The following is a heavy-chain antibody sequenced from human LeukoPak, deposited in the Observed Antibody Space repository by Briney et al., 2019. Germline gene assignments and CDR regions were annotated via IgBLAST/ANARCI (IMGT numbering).Heavy chain of an antibody. V-gene: IGHV3-30*18. CDR3: AKSGGYGLIDY. CDR1: GFTFSSYG. D-gene: IGHD1-26*01. CDR2: ISYDGSHQ. J-gene: IGHJ4*02. Sequence: GGSLRLSCAASGFTFSSYGMHWVRQTPDKGLQWVALISYDGSHQYYADSVKGRFNISRDNSNNTLYLLMKSLRAEDTAMYYCAKSGGYGLIDYWGQGTLVTVSS.